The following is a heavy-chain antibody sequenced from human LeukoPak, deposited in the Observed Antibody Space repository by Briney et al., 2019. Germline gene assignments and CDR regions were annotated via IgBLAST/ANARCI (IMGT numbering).Heavy chain of an antibody. V-gene: IGHV3-7*01. CDR2: IKPDGSEQ. J-gene: IGHJ4*02. Sequence: GGSLRLSCAASGFTFSDYYMSWVRQAPGEGLDWVAAIKPDGSEQYYVDSVKGRFTISRDNAKNSLFLQMNSLRAEDTALYYCATSTVAKYDYWGQGTLVAVSS. D-gene: IGHD4-11*01. CDR3: ATSTVAKYDY. CDR1: GFTFSDYY.